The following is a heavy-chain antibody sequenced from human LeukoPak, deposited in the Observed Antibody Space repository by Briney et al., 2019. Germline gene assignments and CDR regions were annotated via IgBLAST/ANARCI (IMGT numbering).Heavy chain of an antibody. Sequence: GGSLRLSCVTSGFNFSDSRMTWVRQAPGKGLQWAANVNRDGTEKHFLDSVEGRFTISRDNAKKSLYLQMSSLRPQDTAVHFCVRGDWYFESWGQGTLVTVSS. CDR3: VRGDWYFES. CDR1: GFNFSDSR. D-gene: IGHD2-21*01. V-gene: IGHV3-7*04. J-gene: IGHJ4*02. CDR2: VNRDGTEK.